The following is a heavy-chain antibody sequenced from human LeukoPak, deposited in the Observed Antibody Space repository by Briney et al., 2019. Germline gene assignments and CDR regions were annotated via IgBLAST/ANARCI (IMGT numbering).Heavy chain of an antibody. CDR3: ARVPVGDNWNYGYYYYMDV. J-gene: IGHJ6*03. V-gene: IGHV1-8*03. CDR2: MNPNSGNT. CDR1: GYTFTSYD. D-gene: IGHD1-7*01. Sequence: ASVKVSCKASGYTFTSYDINWVRQATGQGLEWMGWMNPNSGNTGYAQKFQGRVTITRNTSISTAYMELSSLRSEDTAVYYCARVPVGDNWNYGYYYYMDVWGKGTTVTVSS.